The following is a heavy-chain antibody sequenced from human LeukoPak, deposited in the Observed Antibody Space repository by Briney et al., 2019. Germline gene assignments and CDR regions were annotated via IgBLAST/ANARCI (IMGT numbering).Heavy chain of an antibody. CDR3: ARGLGTRGFFDY. CDR2: ISSTGSTI. Sequence: GGSLRLSCAASGFTFSSYEMNWVRQAPGKGLEWVSYISSTGSTIYYADSVKGRFTISRDNAKNSLYLQVNSLRAEDTAIYYCARGLGTRGFFDYWGQGTLVTVSS. J-gene: IGHJ4*02. CDR1: GFTFSSYE. D-gene: IGHD1-1*01. V-gene: IGHV3-48*03.